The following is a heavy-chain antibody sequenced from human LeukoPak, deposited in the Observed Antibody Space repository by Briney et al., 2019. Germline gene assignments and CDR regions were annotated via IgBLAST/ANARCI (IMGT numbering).Heavy chain of an antibody. V-gene: IGHV4-4*07. J-gene: IGHJ2*01. Sequence: PSETLSLTCTVSGGSISSYYWSWIRQPAGKGLEWIGRIYTSGSTNYNPPLKSRVTMSVDTSKNQFSLKLSSVTAADTAVYYCARTDYDNKWRVWWYFDLWGRGTLVTVSS. D-gene: IGHD3-22*01. CDR3: ARTDYDNKWRVWWYFDL. CDR1: GGSISSYY. CDR2: IYTSGST.